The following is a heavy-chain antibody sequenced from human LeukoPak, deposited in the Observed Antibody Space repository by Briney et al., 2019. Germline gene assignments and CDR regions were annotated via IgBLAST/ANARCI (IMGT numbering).Heavy chain of an antibody. CDR3: AKAISVVVVAATPYFDY. J-gene: IGHJ4*02. CDR1: GFTFSSYS. CDR2: ISSSSSYI. V-gene: IGHV3-21*01. D-gene: IGHD2-15*01. Sequence: PGGSLRLSCAASGFTFSSYSMNWVRQAPGKGLEWVSSISSSSSYIYYADSVKGRFTISRDNAKNSLYLQMSSLRAEDTAVYYCAKAISVVVVAATPYFDYWGQGTLVTVSS.